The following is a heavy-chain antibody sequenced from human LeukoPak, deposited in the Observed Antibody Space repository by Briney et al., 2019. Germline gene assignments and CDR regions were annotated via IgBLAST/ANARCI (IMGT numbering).Heavy chain of an antibody. CDR3: ARHFGGIAAAGRKYYFDY. CDR2: IYYSGST. V-gene: IGHV4-39*01. CDR1: GGSISSSSYY. D-gene: IGHD6-13*01. Sequence: PSETLSLTCTVSGGSISSSSYYWGWIRQPPGKRLEWIGSIYYSGSTYYNPSLKSRVTISVDTSKNQFSLKLSSVTAADTAVYYCARHFGGIAAAGRKYYFDYWGQGTLVTVSS. J-gene: IGHJ4*02.